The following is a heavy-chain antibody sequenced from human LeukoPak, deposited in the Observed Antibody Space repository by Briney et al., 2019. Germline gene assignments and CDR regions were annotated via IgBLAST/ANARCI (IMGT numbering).Heavy chain of an antibody. D-gene: IGHD2-15*01. CDR1: GFPFSAYA. V-gene: IGHV3-23*01. Sequence: GGSLRLSCAASGFPFSAYAMSWVRQAPGKGLEWVSAISASGDTTYYAASVRGRFTISRDTSRSTLYLQMNSLRAEDAAVYYCAKAPVTSCRGAFCYPFDYWGQGTLVTVSS. CDR3: AKAPVTSCRGAFCYPFDY. CDR2: ISASGDTT. J-gene: IGHJ4*02.